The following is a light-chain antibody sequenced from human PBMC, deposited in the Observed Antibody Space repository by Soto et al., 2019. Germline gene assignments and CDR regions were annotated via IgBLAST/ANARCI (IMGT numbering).Light chain of an antibody. Sequence: EIVVTPKPATQSLFPRERANTSCRASQSVSSYLAWYQQKPGQAPRLLIYDASNRATGIPARFSGSGSGTDFTLTISSLQPDDFATHYCQPDESFSPFPFCGGTEVDIK. CDR1: QSVSSY. CDR2: DAS. CDR3: QPDESFSPFP. J-gene: IGKJ4*01. V-gene: IGKV3-11*01.